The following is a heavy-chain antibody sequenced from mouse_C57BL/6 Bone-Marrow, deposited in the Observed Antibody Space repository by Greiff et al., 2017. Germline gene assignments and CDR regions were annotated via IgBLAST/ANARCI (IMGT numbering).Heavy chain of an antibody. CDR3: ARQGDSSGEDMAYYAMDY. Sequence: VQLVGSGGGLVQPGGPLRLSSAPSGFTFSDYGFAWYRQAPRRGPGGVAFISNLAYSFYYAGTVTGRFPISRTNAKNTLYLEMSSLRSGDTAMYYCARQGDSSGEDMAYYAMDYWGQGTSVTVSS. D-gene: IGHD3-2*02. CDR2: ISNLAYSF. J-gene: IGHJ4*01. V-gene: IGHV5-15*01. CDR1: GFTFSDYG.